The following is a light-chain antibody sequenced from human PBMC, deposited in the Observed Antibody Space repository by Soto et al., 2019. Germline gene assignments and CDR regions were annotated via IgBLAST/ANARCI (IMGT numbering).Light chain of an antibody. J-gene: IGLJ3*02. Sequence: QSVLPQPASLYGSPGQSITVSCTGTSRDVGNYNFVSWYQQHPGKAPKVIIYDVSNRPSGVSDRFSASKSGNTASLTISGLQTEDEAVYFCSSYTSGSVLFGGGTKVTVL. V-gene: IGLV2-14*01. CDR3: SSYTSGSVL. CDR1: SRDVGNYNF. CDR2: DVS.